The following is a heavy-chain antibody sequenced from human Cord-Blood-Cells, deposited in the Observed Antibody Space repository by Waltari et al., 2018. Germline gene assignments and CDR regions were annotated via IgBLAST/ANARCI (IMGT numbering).Heavy chain of an antibody. V-gene: IGHV4-39*01. Sequence: QLQLQESGPGLVKPSETLSLTCTVPGGSISSSSYYWGWIRQPPGKGLEGIGSIYYSGSTYYNPSLKRRVTISVDTSKNQFSLKLSSVTAADTAVYYCARRSIAAAGTDYWGQGTLVTVSS. D-gene: IGHD6-13*01. CDR2: IYYSGST. CDR3: ARRSIAAAGTDY. CDR1: GGSISSSSYY. J-gene: IGHJ4*02.